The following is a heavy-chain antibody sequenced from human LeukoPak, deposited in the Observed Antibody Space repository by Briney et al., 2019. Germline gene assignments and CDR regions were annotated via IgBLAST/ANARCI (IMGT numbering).Heavy chain of an antibody. CDR2: IYYSGST. D-gene: IGHD6-19*01. V-gene: IGHV4-59*08. CDR3: ARTGGYSSGLLGY. J-gene: IGHJ4*02. Sequence: PSETLSLTCTVSGFSISSYYWSWIRQPPGKGLEWIGYIYYSGSTNYNPSLKSRVTISVDTSKNQFSLKLSSVTAADTAVYYCARTGGYSSGLLGYWGQGTLVTVSS. CDR1: GFSISSYY.